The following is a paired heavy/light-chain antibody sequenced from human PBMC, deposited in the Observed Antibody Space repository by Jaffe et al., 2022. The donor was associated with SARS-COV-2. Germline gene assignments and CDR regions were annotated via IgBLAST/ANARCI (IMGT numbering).Heavy chain of an antibody. Sequence: EVQLVETGGGLVQPGRSLRLSCAASGFTFGNYAIHWVRQVPGRGLEWVIGISWNSDTIGYADSVKGRFTISRDNAKNSVYLQMNSLRPEDTAFYYCAKAGGAGSYFNWFDPWGQGTLVTVSS. CDR3: AKAGGAGSYFNWFDP. CDR2: ISWNSDTI. CDR1: GFTFGNYA. D-gene: IGHD3-10*01. J-gene: IGHJ5*02. V-gene: IGHV3-9*01.
Light chain of an antibody. V-gene: IGKV3-20*01. CDR2: GAS. CDR1: QSVSGSY. Sequence: EIVLTQSPGTLSLSPGERATLSCRASQSVSGSYLAWYQQKPGQAPRLLIYGASNRATGIPDRFSGSGSGTDFTLTISRLEPEDFAVYYCQQYGRSTKTFGQGTKVEIK. J-gene: IGKJ1*01. CDR3: QQYGRSTKT.